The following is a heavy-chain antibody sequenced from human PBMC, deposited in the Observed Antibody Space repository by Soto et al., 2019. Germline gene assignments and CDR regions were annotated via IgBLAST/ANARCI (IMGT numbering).Heavy chain of an antibody. CDR2: INPYNGNT. J-gene: IGHJ4*02. CDR1: GYTFTTYG. V-gene: IGHV1-18*01. Sequence: QVQLVQSGAEVKKPGASVKVSCKASGYTFTTYGVSWVRQAPGQGLEWMGWINPYNGNTNYAQKVQDRVTMTTDTSXSXXYMELRSLRSDDTAVYYCARDSYYYDSSGYLGGDYWGQGTLVTVSS. CDR3: ARDSYYYDSSGYLGGDY. D-gene: IGHD3-22*01.